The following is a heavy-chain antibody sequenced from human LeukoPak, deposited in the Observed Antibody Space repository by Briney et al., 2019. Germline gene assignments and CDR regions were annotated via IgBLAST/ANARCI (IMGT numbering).Heavy chain of an antibody. D-gene: IGHD2-21*02. CDR1: GFTFSSYA. CDR3: ARARYCGGDCYYPGGY. V-gene: IGHV3-30*04. J-gene: IGHJ4*02. Sequence: PGGSLRLSCAASGFTFSSYAMHWVRQAPGKGLEWVAVISYDGSNKYYADSVKGRFTISRDNSKNTLYLQMNSLRAEDTAVYYCARARYCGGDCYYPGGYWGQGTLVTVSS. CDR2: ISYDGSNK.